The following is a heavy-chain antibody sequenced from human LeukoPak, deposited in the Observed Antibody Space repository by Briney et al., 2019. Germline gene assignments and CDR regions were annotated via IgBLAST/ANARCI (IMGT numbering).Heavy chain of an antibody. CDR2: IYYSGST. CDR3: ARDPHYDILIGGDDAFDI. D-gene: IGHD3-9*01. V-gene: IGHV4-30-4*01. CDR1: GGSISSGDYY. Sequence: SETLSLTCTVSGGSISSGDYYWSWIRQPPGKGLEWIGYIYYSGSTYYNPTLKSRGTISVDTSKNQFSLKLSSVTAADTAVYYCARDPHYDILIGGDDAFDIWGQGTMVTVSS. J-gene: IGHJ3*02.